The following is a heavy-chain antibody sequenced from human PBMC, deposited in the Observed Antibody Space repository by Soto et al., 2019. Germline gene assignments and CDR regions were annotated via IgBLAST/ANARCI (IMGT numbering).Heavy chain of an antibody. CDR2: INADKGDT. D-gene: IGHD5-12*01. CDR3: ARGPLSGVATIWDYANWFDP. V-gene: IGHV1-3*01. J-gene: IGHJ5*02. CDR1: GYSFTDFA. Sequence: QAQLVQSGAEVKKPGASVKVSCKASGYSFTDFAMDWVSLASGQRLEWMGWINADKGDTKYSPKFQGRVTITRDTSATTVYMELRSLRSEDTAVYYCARGPLSGVATIWDYANWFDPWGQGSLVTVST.